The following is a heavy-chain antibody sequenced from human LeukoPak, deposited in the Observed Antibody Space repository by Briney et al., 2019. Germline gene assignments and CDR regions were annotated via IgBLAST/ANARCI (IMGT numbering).Heavy chain of an antibody. CDR1: GFNFADSA. CDR2: IKGKPYGGSA. Sequence: GRSLRLSCTSSGFNFADSALSWVRQAPGKGLEWVAFIKGKPYGGSAGYAAPVKGRFTISRDDSKNIAYLQMNSLKTEDTAVYYCTRAVLPHYDYVWGSYRYPGYFDFWGQGALVTVSS. J-gene: IGHJ4*02. D-gene: IGHD3-16*02. V-gene: IGHV3-49*04. CDR3: TRAVLPHYDYVWGSYRYPGYFDF.